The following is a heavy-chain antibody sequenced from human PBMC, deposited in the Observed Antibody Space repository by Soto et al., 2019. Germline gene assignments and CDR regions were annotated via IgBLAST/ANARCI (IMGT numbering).Heavy chain of an antibody. D-gene: IGHD3-10*01. CDR3: APKPGGGGY. CDR1: GFTVSNNY. Sequence: EVQLVESGGGLIQPGGSLRLSCAVSGFTVSNNYMSWVRQAPGKGLEGVSVIYSGGYTAYGDSVKGRFTISRDNSKNTLFLQRKPLGPDARAVFFGAPKPGGGGYWGQGTLVTVSS. V-gene: IGHV3-53*01. J-gene: IGHJ4*02. CDR2: IYSGGYT.